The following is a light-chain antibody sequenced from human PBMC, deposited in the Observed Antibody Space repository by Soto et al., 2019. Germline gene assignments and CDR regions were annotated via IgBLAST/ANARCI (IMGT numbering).Light chain of an antibody. CDR2: GAS. V-gene: IGKV3-20*01. J-gene: IGKJ3*01. CDR1: QSVSSSY. Sequence: EIVLTQSPGTLSLSPGERATLSCRASQSVSSSYLAWYQQKPGQAPRLLIYGASSRATGIPDRFSCSGSGTYFTLTIRRLEHEDFAVYYCQQYGRSHRPFGPGTKVDIK. CDR3: QQYGRSHRP.